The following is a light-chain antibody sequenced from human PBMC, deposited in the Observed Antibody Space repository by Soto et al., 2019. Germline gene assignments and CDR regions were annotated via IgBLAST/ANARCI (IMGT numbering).Light chain of an antibody. V-gene: IGLV2-8*01. CDR3: SSFADSNSYV. Sequence: ALTQPPSASGSPGQSVTISCSGSSSDIGGYTYVSWYQHHPGKAPKLMIYEVSKRPSGVPDRFSGSKSGNTASLTVSGLQAEDEADYYCSSFADSNSYVFGTGTKLTVL. CDR2: EVS. CDR1: SSDIGGYTY. J-gene: IGLJ1*01.